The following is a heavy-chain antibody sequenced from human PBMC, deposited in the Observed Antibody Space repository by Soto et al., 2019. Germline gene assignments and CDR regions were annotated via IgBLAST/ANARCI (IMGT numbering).Heavy chain of an antibody. D-gene: IGHD3-22*01. V-gene: IGHV4-30-2*01. CDR1: GGSISTDGYS. J-gene: IGHJ4*02. CDR2: IYHSGTT. Sequence: QLQLQESGSGLVKPSQTLTLTCTVSGGSISTDGYSWSWIRQPPGKGLEWIGYIYHSGTTYYNPSLRSRVTFSLDKSRNKFSLQLYSVTAADTAVYSCARTFLYDRSCYYYHYVDYWGQGTLVTVSS. CDR3: ARTFLYDRSCYYYHYVDY.